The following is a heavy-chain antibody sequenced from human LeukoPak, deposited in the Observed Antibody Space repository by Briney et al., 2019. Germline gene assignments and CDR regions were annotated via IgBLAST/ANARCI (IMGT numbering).Heavy chain of an antibody. D-gene: IGHD6-13*01. J-gene: IGHJ4*02. CDR3: ARDGDIAAAGKWLFDY. CDR1: GFTFSSYA. Sequence: PGGSLRLSCAASGFTFSSYAMHWVRQAPGKGLEWVAVISYDGSNKYYADSVKGRFTISRDNSKNTLYLQMNSLRAEDTAVYYCARDGDIAAAGKWLFDYWGQGTLVTVSS. CDR2: ISYDGSNK. V-gene: IGHV3-30-3*01.